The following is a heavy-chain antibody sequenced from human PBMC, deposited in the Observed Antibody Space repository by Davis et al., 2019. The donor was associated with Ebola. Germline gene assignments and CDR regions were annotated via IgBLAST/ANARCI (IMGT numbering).Heavy chain of an antibody. J-gene: IGHJ6*02. V-gene: IGHV3-30*18. D-gene: IGHD4-17*01. Sequence: GESLKISCAASGFTFSSYGMHWVRQAPGKGLEWVAVILYDGSNKYYADSVKGRFTISRDNSKNTLYLQMNSLRAEDTAVHYCAKDRGYYGDLLYYYYYGMDVWGQGTTVTVSS. CDR1: GFTFSSYG. CDR3: AKDRGYYGDLLYYYYYGMDV. CDR2: ILYDGSNK.